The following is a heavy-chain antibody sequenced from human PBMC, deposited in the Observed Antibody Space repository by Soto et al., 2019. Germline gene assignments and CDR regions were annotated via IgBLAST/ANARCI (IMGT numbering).Heavy chain of an antibody. V-gene: IGHV1-2*02. CDR2: INPNSGGT. Sequence: ASVKVSCKASGYTFTGYYMRWVRQAPGQGLEWMGWINPNSGGTNYAQKFQGRVTMTRDTSISTAYMELSRLRSDDTAVYYCARACGSSDRYNCFDPWGQGTLVTVSS. J-gene: IGHJ5*02. D-gene: IGHD6-13*01. CDR1: GYTFTGYY. CDR3: ARACGSSDRYNCFDP.